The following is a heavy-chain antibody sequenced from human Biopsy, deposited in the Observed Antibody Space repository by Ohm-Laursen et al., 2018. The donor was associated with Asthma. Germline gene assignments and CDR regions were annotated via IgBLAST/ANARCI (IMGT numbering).Heavy chain of an antibody. D-gene: IGHD6-6*01. V-gene: IGHV4-34*01. CDR3: ARAVSSSSYWYFDL. CDR1: GGSFRGYY. J-gene: IGHJ2*01. Sequence: SDTLSLTCAVYGGSFRGYYWTWIRQSPGKGLEWIGSIYYSGRTYYNPSLESRVTISADTSKNPFSLKVTSVTAADTAVYYCARAVSSSSYWYFDLWGRGDLVTVSS. CDR2: IYYSGRT.